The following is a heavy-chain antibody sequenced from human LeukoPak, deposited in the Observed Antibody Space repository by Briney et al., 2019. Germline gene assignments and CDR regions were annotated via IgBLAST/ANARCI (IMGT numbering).Heavy chain of an antibody. V-gene: IGHV3-30*02. CDR2: IQYNGGSK. CDR3: APRGIAVAGPFDY. D-gene: IGHD6-19*01. Sequence: PGGSLRLPCAAAGFTFSSYWMSWVRQAPGKGLEWVAFIQYNGGSKYYADSVKGRFTISRDNSKNTLYLQMNSLGTEDTAVYYCAPRGIAVAGPFDYWGQGTLVTVSS. CDR1: GFTFSSYW. J-gene: IGHJ4*02.